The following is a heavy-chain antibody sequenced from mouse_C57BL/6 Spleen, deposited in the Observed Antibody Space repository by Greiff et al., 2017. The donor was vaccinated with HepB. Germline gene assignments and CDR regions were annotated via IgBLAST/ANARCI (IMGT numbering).Heavy chain of an antibody. CDR1: GYTFTDYY. D-gene: IGHD2-2*01. Sequence: QVQLQQQSGAELVKPGASVKISCKASGYTFTDYYINWVKQRPGQGLEWIGKIGPGSGSTYYNEKFKGKATLTADKSSSTAYMQLSSLTSEDSAVYFCAREGSGYYFDYWGQGTTLTVSS. CDR2: IGPGSGST. J-gene: IGHJ2*01. CDR3: AREGSGYYFDY. V-gene: IGHV1-77*01.